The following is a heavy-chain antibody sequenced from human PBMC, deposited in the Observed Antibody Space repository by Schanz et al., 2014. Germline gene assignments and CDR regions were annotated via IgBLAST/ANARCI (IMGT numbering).Heavy chain of an antibody. V-gene: IGHV1-18*01. Sequence: QVQLVQFGAEVKKPGASVKVSCKASGYTFTSSGFSWVRQAPGQGLEWMGWINGYNAHTNYAQKFQGRVTMTTDTSTSTVYMELRSLRSDDTAVYYCARDRDQWDGNFCDFWGQGTLVTVSS. D-gene: IGHD1-26*01. CDR2: INGYNAHT. J-gene: IGHJ4*02. CDR1: GYTFTSSG. CDR3: ARDRDQWDGNFCDF.